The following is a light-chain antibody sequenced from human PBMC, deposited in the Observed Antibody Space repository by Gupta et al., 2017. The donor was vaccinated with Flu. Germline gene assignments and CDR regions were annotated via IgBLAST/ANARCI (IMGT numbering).Light chain of an antibody. V-gene: IGKV3-11*01. Sequence: EIVLTQSPATLSLSPGERATLSCRASQSVSIFLAWYQQKPGQAPRLLIYDASNRATGIPARFSGSGYGTDFTLTISSLEPEDFAVYYCQQRSNGPPIFTFGHGTKVDIK. CDR2: DAS. J-gene: IGKJ3*01. CDR3: QQRSNGPPIFT. CDR1: QSVSIF.